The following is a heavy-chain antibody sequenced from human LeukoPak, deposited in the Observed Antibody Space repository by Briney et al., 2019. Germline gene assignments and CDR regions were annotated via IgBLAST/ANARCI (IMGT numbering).Heavy chain of an antibody. D-gene: IGHD2-15*01. V-gene: IGHV1-24*01. CDR3: ATIGTYCSGGSCYWHAFDI. CDR2: FDPEDGET. J-gene: IGHJ3*02. CDR1: GYTLTELS. Sequence: ASVKVSCKVSGYTLTELSMHWVRQAPGKGLEWMGGFDPEDGETIYAQKFQGRVTMTEDTSTDTAYMELSSLRSEDTAVYYCATIGTYCSGGSCYWHAFDIWGQGTMVTVSS.